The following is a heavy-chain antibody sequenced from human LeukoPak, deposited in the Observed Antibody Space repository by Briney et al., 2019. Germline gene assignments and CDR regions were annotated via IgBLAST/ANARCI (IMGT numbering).Heavy chain of an antibody. V-gene: IGHV1-46*01. D-gene: IGHD3-22*01. Sequence: GASVKVSCKASGYTFTSYYMHWVRQAPGQGLEWMGIINPSGGSTSYAQKFQGRVTMTRDTSTSTVYMELSSLRSEDTAVYYCARVPVGGHYYDSSGYYRRFDYWGQGTLVTVSS. CDR3: ARVPVGGHYYDSSGYYRRFDY. CDR2: INPSGGST. J-gene: IGHJ4*02. CDR1: GYTFTSYY.